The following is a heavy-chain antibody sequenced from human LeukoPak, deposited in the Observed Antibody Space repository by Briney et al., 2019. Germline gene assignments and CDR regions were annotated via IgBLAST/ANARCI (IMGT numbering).Heavy chain of an antibody. CDR1: GFTFNNYA. J-gene: IGHJ4*02. V-gene: IGHV3-23*01. CDR2: ISDDGADR. D-gene: IGHD1-1*01. Sequence: GGSLRLSCAASGFTFNNYAMSWVRQAPGKALEWVSAISDDGADRKYARSVKGRFTVSRDNSKNTLYLQMNSLRSEDTAIYYCGRDWKLDYWGQGALVTVSS. CDR3: GRDWKLDY.